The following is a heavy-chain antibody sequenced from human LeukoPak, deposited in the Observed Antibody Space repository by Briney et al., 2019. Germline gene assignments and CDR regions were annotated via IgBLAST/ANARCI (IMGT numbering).Heavy chain of an antibody. J-gene: IGHJ5*02. Sequence: PGGSLRLSCAASGITFRNYWMSWVRQAPGEGLEWVAFIKEDGSDNHYVDSVKGRFTISRDNAQNSLYLQMNTLRAEDTAVYFCHQPVTLPAWGQGTLVTVSS. CDR1: GITFRNYW. CDR2: IKEDGSDN. CDR3: HQPVTLPA. V-gene: IGHV3-7*01. D-gene: IGHD2-2*01.